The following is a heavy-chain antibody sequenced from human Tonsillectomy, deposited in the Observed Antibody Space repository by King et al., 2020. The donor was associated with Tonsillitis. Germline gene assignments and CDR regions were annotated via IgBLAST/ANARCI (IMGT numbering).Heavy chain of an antibody. V-gene: IGHV3-30*02. J-gene: IGHJ5*02. CDR2: IRYDGSNK. Sequence: VQLVESGGGVVQPGGSLRLSCAASGFTFSSYGMHWVRQAPGKGLEWVAFIRYDGSNKYYADSVKGRFTISRDNSKNTLYLQMNSLRAEDTAVYYCAKDFETTGTTGWFDPLGQGTLVTVSS. CDR3: AKDFETTGTTGWFDP. D-gene: IGHD1-1*01. CDR1: GFTFSSYG.